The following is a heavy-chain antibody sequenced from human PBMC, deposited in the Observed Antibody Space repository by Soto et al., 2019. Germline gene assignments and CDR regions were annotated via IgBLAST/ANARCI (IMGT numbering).Heavy chain of an antibody. D-gene: IGHD2-21*01. CDR3: ARSLLQGDF. CDR2: INPNGGST. CDR1: GYTFIHYY. V-gene: IGHV1-46*01. Sequence: QVQLVQSGAEVKKPGASVKVSCKASGYTFIHYYIHWVRQAPGQGLEWMAIINPNGGSTNYAQKFQGRVTVTSDTSTSTVSMELNSLGSDDTAVYFCARSLLQGDFWGQGTLDTVSS. J-gene: IGHJ4*01.